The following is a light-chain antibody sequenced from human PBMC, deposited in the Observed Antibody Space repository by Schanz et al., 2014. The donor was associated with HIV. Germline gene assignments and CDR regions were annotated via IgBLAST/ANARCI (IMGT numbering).Light chain of an antibody. Sequence: QSVLTQPSSASGSPGQSVTISCTGTSSDVGDYNYVSWYQQHPGKAPKVVIYGVFDRPSGVSNRFSGSRSGNTASLTIFDLQPEDEADYYCGALSTSDAPVFGTGTKLTVL. J-gene: IGLJ1*01. CDR1: SSDVGDYNY. CDR3: GALSTSDAPV. V-gene: IGLV2-14*03. CDR2: GVF.